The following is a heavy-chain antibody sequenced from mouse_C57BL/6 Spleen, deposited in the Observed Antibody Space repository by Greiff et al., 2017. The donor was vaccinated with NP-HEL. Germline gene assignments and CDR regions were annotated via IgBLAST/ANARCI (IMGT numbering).Heavy chain of an antibody. J-gene: IGHJ4*01. CDR3: ARYYYGLYYAMDY. Sequence: EVKLVESGGGLVQPGGSLSLSCAASGFTFTDYYMSWVRQPPGKALEWLGFIRNKANGYTTEYSASVKGRFTISRDNSQSILYLQMNALRAEDSATYYCARYYYGLYYAMDYWGQGTSVTVSS. CDR1: GFTFTDYY. V-gene: IGHV7-3*01. D-gene: IGHD1-1*01. CDR2: IRNKANGYTT.